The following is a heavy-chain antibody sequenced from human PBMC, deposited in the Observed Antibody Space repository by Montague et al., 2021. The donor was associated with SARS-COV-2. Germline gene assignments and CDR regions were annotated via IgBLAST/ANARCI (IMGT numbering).Heavy chain of an antibody. Sequence: SETLSLTCGVSGGSISSSHWWNWVRQPPGKGLEWIGEIYHSGSTNYNPSLKDRVIISIDESKNQFSLELSSVTAADAAVYYCATGPPSGLSVAGFDYWGQGTLVTVSS. D-gene: IGHD6-19*01. CDR3: ATGPPSGLSVAGFDY. CDR2: IYHSGST. CDR1: GGSISSSHW. J-gene: IGHJ4*02. V-gene: IGHV4-4*02.